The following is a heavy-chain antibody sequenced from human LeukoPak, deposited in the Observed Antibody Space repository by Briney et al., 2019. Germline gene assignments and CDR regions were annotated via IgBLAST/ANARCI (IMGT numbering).Heavy chain of an antibody. CDR2: ISSSSNTI. CDR3: ARDGGSGRRWFNP. Sequence: GGSLRLSCTASGFTFSSYNMNWVRQAPGKGLEWVSYISSSSNTIYYADSVKGRFTISRDNAKNSLYLQMNSLRAEDTAVYYCARDGGSGRRWFNPWGQGTLVTVSS. V-gene: IGHV3-48*01. CDR1: GFTFSSYN. D-gene: IGHD3-10*01. J-gene: IGHJ5*02.